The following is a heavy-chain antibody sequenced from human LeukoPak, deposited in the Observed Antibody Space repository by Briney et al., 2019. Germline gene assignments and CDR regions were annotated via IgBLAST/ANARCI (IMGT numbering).Heavy chain of an antibody. CDR1: GGSISSYY. J-gene: IGHJ4*02. V-gene: IGHV4-59*01. CDR3: ARELAPLYYFDY. Sequence: PSETLSLTCTVSGGSISSYYRSWIRQPPGKGLEWIGYIYYSGSTNYNPSLKSRVTISVDTSKNQFSLKLSSVTAADTAVYYCARELAPLYYFDYWGQGTLVTVSS. CDR2: IYYSGST.